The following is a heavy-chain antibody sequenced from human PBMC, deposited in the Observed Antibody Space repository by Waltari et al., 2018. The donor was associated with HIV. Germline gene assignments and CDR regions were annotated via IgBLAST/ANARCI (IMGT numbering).Heavy chain of an antibody. CDR3: AKSRLQTSYYYYYYDMDV. Sequence: QVQLVQSGAEVKKPGASVKVSCKASGYTFTDYYMHWVRQAPGQGLEWMGWINPNSGGTKYAQKFQDWVTMTRDTSISTAYMELSRLRSDDTAVYCCAKSRLQTSYYYYYYDMDVWGQGTTVTVSS. D-gene: IGHD5-12*01. CDR2: INPNSGGT. CDR1: GYTFTDYY. J-gene: IGHJ6*02. V-gene: IGHV1-2*04.